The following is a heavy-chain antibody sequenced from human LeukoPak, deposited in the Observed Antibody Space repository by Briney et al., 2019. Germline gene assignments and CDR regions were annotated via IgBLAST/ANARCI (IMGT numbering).Heavy chain of an antibody. V-gene: IGHV4-59*12. CDR3: ARVAWYSGYSDY. D-gene: IGHD5-12*01. J-gene: IGHJ4*02. CDR1: GGSISSYY. CDR2: IYYSGST. Sequence: SETLSLTCTVSGGSISSYYWSWIRQPPGKGLEWIGYIYYSGSTYYNPSLKSRVTISVDTSKNQFSLKLSSVTAADTAVYYCARVAWYSGYSDYWGQGTLVTVSS.